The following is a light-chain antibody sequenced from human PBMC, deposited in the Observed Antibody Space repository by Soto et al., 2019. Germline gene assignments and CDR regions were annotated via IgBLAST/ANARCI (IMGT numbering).Light chain of an antibody. Sequence: EIVLTQSPGTLSLSPGERATLSCRASQSVSSSYLTWYQQKPGQAPGLLIYGASGRATGIPDRFSGSGSGTDFTLTISRLEPEDFAVYYCQQYGYSLFTFGPGTKVDIK. CDR3: QQYGYSLFT. J-gene: IGKJ3*01. CDR2: GAS. V-gene: IGKV3-20*01. CDR1: QSVSSSY.